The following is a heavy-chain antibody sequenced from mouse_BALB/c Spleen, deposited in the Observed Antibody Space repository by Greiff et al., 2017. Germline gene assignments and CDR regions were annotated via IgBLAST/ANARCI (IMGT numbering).Heavy chain of an antibody. J-gene: IGHJ2*01. CDR1: GFTFSDYG. D-gene: IGHD2-1*01. Sequence: VQLQQSGGGLVQPGGSRKLSCAASGFTFSDYGMAWVRQAPGKGPEWVAFISNLAYSIYYADTVTGRFTISRENAKNTLYLEMSSLRSEDTAMYYCAREDGNYYFDYWGQGTTLTVSS. CDR3: AREDGNYYFDY. V-gene: IGHV5-15*02. CDR2: ISNLAYSI.